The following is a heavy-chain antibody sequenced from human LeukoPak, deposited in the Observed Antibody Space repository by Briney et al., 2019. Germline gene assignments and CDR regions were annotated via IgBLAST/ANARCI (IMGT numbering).Heavy chain of an antibody. CDR2: IYTSGST. CDR3: ARLITGTTTAFDI. CDR1: GGSLSGYY. D-gene: IGHD1-7*01. J-gene: IGHJ3*02. V-gene: IGHV4-4*07. Sequence: SETLSLTCTVSGGSLSGYYWSWIRQPAGQGLEWIGRIYTSGSTHYNPSLKSRVTMSVDTSKNQFSLKLSSVTAADTAVYYCARLITGTTTAFDIWGQGTMVTVSS.